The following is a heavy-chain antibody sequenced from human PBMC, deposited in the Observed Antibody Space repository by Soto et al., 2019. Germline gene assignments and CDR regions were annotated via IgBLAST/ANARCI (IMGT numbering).Heavy chain of an antibody. V-gene: IGHV3-33*01. J-gene: IGHJ4*02. CDR1: GFTFSSYG. CDR3: ARAVGVRYFDY. CDR2: IGYDGSNK. D-gene: IGHD1-26*01. Sequence: GGSLRLSCAASGFTFSSYGMHWVRQAPGKGLEWVAVIGYDGSNKYYADSVKGRFTISRDNSKNTLYLQMNSLRAEDTAVYYCARAVGVRYFDYWGQGTLVTVSS.